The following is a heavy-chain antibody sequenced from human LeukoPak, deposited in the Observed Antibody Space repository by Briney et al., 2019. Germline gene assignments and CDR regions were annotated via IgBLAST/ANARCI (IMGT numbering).Heavy chain of an antibody. D-gene: IGHD3-16*01. Sequence: GSLRLSCAASGFTVSSNYMSWVRQAPGKGLEWVSVIYSGGSTYYADSVKGRFTISRDNSKNTLYLQMNSLRAEDTAVYYCAKDDDWGRYKHWGQGTLVTVSS. J-gene: IGHJ1*01. CDR1: GFTVSSNY. CDR2: IYSGGST. V-gene: IGHV3-66*01. CDR3: AKDDDWGRYKH.